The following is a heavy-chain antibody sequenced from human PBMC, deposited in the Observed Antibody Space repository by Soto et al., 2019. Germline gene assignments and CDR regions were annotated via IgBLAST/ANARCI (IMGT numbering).Heavy chain of an antibody. CDR1: GGTFSSYA. V-gene: IGHV1-69*06. D-gene: IGHD5-18*01. CDR3: ARERYGYARQYYFDY. CDR2: IIPIFGTA. J-gene: IGHJ4*02. Sequence: QVPLVQSGAEVKKPGSSVKVSCKASGGTFSSYAISWVRQAPGQGLEWMGGIIPIFGTANYAQKFQGRVTITADKSTSTAYMELSSLRSEDTAVYYCARERYGYARQYYFDYWGQGTLVTVSS.